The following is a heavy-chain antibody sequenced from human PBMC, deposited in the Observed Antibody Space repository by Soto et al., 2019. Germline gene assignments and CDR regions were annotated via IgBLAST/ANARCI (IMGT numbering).Heavy chain of an antibody. CDR1: GFTFSSYA. Sequence: EVQLLESGGGLVQPGGSLRLSCAASGFTFSSYAMSWVRQAPGKGLEWVSAISGSGGSTYYADSVKGRFTISRDNSKNTRYLQMNSLRAEDTAVYYCAKHGQPLVEGPYGMDVWGQGTTVTVSS. CDR2: ISGSGGST. V-gene: IGHV3-23*01. CDR3: AKHGQPLVEGPYGMDV. D-gene: IGHD6-13*01. J-gene: IGHJ6*02.